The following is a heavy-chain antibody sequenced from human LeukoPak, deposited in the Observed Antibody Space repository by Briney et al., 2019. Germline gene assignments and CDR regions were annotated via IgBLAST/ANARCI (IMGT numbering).Heavy chain of an antibody. Sequence: ASVKVSCKASGGTFISYAISWVRQAPGQGLEWMGGIIPIFGTANYAQKFQGRVTITADESTSTAYMELSSLRSEDTAVYYCARAQYDSSGYYRYYFDYWGQGTLVTVSS. J-gene: IGHJ4*02. CDR3: ARAQYDSSGYYRYYFDY. CDR1: GGTFISYA. CDR2: IIPIFGTA. D-gene: IGHD3-22*01. V-gene: IGHV1-69*13.